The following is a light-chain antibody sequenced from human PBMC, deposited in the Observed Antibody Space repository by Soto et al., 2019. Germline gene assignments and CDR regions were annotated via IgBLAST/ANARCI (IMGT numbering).Light chain of an antibody. CDR1: SSKIGAGYD. CDR3: QSYDSSLSVV. Sequence: QSVLTQPPSVSGAPGQRVTISCTGSSSKIGAGYDVHWYQQLPGTAPKLLVYGNSNRPSGVPDRFSGSKSGTSASLAITGLQDEDEADYYCQSYDSSLSVVFGGGTKLTVL. J-gene: IGLJ2*01. CDR2: GNS. V-gene: IGLV1-40*01.